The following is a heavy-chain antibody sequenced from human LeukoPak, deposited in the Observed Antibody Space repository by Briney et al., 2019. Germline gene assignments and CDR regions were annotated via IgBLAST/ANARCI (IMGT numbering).Heavy chain of an antibody. J-gene: IGHJ4*02. D-gene: IGHD5-12*01. CDR3: ASLIVAISPTFDY. Sequence: PGGSLRLSCAASGFTFSSYWMSWVRQAPGKGLEWVANIKQDGSEKYYVDSVKGRFTISRDNAKNSLYLQMNSLRAEDTAVYYYASLIVAISPTFDYWGQGTLVTVSS. CDR2: IKQDGSEK. CDR1: GFTFSSYW. V-gene: IGHV3-7*01.